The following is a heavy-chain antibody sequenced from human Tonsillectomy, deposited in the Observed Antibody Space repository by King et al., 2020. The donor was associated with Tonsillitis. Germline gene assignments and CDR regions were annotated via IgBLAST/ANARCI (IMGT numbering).Heavy chain of an antibody. D-gene: IGHD6-19*01. Sequence: VQLQESGPGLVKPSETQPLTCTVSGGSISSYYWSWIRQPPGKGLEWIGYIYYSGSTNYNPSLKSRVTISVDRSKNQFSLRLSSVTAADTAIYYCARGPVAGLCYFDYWGQGTLVTVSS. CDR1: GGSISSYY. CDR3: ARGPVAGLCYFDY. J-gene: IGHJ4*02. CDR2: IYYSGST. V-gene: IGHV4-59*01.